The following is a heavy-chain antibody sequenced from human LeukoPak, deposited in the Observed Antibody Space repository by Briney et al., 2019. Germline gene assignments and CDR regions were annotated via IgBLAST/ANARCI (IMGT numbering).Heavy chain of an antibody. J-gene: IGHJ4*02. CDR1: GFTFSGYA. CDR3: VRRISGSYYSD. V-gene: IGHV3-21*05. CDR2: VSSSSSYI. Sequence: GGSLRLSCVVSGFTFSGYAMNWVRQAPGKGLEWVSHVSSSSSYIYYADSVKGRFTISRDNAENSLYLQMNSLRVEDTALYYCVRRISGSYYSDWGQGTLVTVSS. D-gene: IGHD1-26*01.